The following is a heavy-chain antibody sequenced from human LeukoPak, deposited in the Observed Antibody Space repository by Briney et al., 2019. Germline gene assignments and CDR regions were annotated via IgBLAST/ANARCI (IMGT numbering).Heavy chain of an antibody. CDR2: IFTSGGT. V-gene: IGHV4-61*02. Sequence: SQTLSLTCTVSGDSITSVSYHWSWIRQPAGKGLEWIGRIFTSGGTSYNPTLKSQVTILVDTSKNQFPLRLSSVTAADTAVYYCARWGAGFDPWGQGILVTVSS. J-gene: IGHJ5*02. D-gene: IGHD3-16*01. CDR1: GDSITSVSYH. CDR3: ARWGAGFDP.